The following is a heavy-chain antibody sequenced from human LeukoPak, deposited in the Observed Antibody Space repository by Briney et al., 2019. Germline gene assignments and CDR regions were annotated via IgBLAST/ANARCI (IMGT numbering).Heavy chain of an antibody. CDR1: GFTFSSYA. V-gene: IGHV3-23*01. J-gene: IGHJ4*02. CDR3: AKDQQAGYSSGWYSFDY. Sequence: GGSLRLSCAASGFTFSSYAMSWVRQAPGKGLEWVSAISGSGGSTYYADSVKGRFTISRDNSKNTLYLQMNSLRAEDTAVYYCAKDQQAGYSSGWYSFDYWGQGTLVTVSS. CDR2: ISGSGGST. D-gene: IGHD6-19*01.